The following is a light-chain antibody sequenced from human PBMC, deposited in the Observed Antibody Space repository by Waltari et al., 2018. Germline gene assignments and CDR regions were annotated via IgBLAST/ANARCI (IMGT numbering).Light chain of an antibody. J-gene: IGKJ1*01. CDR2: VAS. V-gene: IGKV1-39*01. CDR3: QQSYITPPT. Sequence: DIQMTQSPPSLSASVGDRVTVTCRACQSISTSLNWYQQKAGKAPNLLIYVASSLQSGVPSRFSGSGSGTDFTLTISSLQPEDFATYYCQQSYITPPTFGQGTKVEVK. CDR1: QSISTS.